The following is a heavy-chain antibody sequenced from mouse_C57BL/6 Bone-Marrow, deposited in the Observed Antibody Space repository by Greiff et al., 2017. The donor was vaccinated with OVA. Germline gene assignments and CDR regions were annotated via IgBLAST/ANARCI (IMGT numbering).Heavy chain of an antibody. CDR3: ARATTVVEAAYYFDY. CDR1: GYTFTSYG. Sequence: QVQLQQSGAELARPWASVKLSCKASGYTFTSYGISWVKQRTGQGLEWIGEIYPRSGNTYYNEKFKGKATLTADKSSSTAYMELRSLTSEDSAVYFCARATTVVEAAYYFDYWGQGTTLTVSS. CDR2: IYPRSGNT. V-gene: IGHV1-81*01. J-gene: IGHJ2*01. D-gene: IGHD1-1*01.